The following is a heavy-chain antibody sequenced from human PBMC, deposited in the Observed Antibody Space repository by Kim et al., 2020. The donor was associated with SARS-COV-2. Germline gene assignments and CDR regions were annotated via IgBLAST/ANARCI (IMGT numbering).Heavy chain of an antibody. Sequence: SETLSLTCTVSGGSVSSGSYYWSWIRQPPGKGLEWIGYIYYSGSTNYNPSLKSRVTISVDTSKNQFSLKLSSVTAADTAVYYCATQNYYGSGSYPYWGQG. V-gene: IGHV4-61*01. CDR2: IYYSGST. CDR1: GGSVSSGSYY. D-gene: IGHD3-10*01. CDR3: ATQNYYGSGSYPY. J-gene: IGHJ4*02.